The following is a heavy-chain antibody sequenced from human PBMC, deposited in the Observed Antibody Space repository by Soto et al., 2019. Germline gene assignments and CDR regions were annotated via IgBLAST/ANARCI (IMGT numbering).Heavy chain of an antibody. D-gene: IGHD2-15*01. J-gene: IGHJ6*03. CDR1: GVTISGLY. V-gene: IGHV3-66*01. CDR3: ARDDVHCSGGRCYGVLMEV. Sequence: PGGSLRPSSASAGVTISGLYRTCVRKAPGKGLEWVSLIQSGGRTYYAGSVKGRFTISRDNSKNTLFLQMNSLRVEDTAVYYCARDDVHCSGGRCYGVLMEVLGKGTTVTVSS. CDR2: IQSGGRT.